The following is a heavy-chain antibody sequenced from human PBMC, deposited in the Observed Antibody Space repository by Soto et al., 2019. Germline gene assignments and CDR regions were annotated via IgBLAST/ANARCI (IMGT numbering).Heavy chain of an antibody. J-gene: IGHJ4*02. CDR1: GGYVSRGSYY. Sequence: SETMSLTCTVGGGYVSRGSYYWSWIQKPPGKGLEWIGYIYYSGSTNYNPSLKSRVTISVDTSKNQFSLKLSSVTAADTAVYYCARSPLTLYSYGSIDYWGQGTLVTVSS. D-gene: IGHD5-18*01. CDR3: ARSPLTLYSYGSIDY. V-gene: IGHV4-61*01. CDR2: IYYSGST.